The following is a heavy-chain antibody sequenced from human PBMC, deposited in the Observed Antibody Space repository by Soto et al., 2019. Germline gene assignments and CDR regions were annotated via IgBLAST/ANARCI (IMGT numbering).Heavy chain of an antibody. Sequence: ASVKVSCKTSGYTFTAYYMHWLRQSPGHGLEWLGWTSPRTGGAKYSHKFQGRVSMTRNTSITTAYMELTGLSTDDTAVYYCARSSGSYSKWFDSWGQGTLVTVSS. CDR2: TSPRTGGA. J-gene: IGHJ5*01. CDR1: GYTFTAYY. V-gene: IGHV1-2*02. D-gene: IGHD3-10*01. CDR3: ARSSGSYSKWFDS.